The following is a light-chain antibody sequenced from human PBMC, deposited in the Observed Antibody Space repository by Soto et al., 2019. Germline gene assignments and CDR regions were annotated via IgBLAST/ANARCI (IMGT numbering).Light chain of an antibody. CDR2: GAS. J-gene: IGKJ1*01. CDR1: QSVSNNY. V-gene: IGKV3-20*01. CDR3: QQFATSPRT. Sequence: EIVLTQSPRTLSLSPGERATLSCRASQSVSNNYLAWYQQKPGQAPRLLIYGASNRATGIPDRFSGSGSGTDFTLTISGVEPEDFAVYYCQQFATSPRTFGQGTKVDIK.